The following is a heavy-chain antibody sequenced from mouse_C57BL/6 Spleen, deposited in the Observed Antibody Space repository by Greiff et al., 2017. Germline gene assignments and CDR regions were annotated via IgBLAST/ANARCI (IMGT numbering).Heavy chain of an antibody. CDR2: IDPENGDT. CDR1: GFNIKDDY. V-gene: IGHV14-4*01. J-gene: IGHJ3*01. D-gene: IGHD1-1*01. Sequence: EVQLQQSVAELVRPGASVKLSCTASGFNIKDDYMHWVKQRPEQGLEWIGWIDPENGDTEYASKFQGKATITADTSSNTAYLQLSSLTSEDTAVYYCTTSHYGSSYGGFAYWGQGTLVTVSA. CDR3: TTSHYGSSYGGFAY.